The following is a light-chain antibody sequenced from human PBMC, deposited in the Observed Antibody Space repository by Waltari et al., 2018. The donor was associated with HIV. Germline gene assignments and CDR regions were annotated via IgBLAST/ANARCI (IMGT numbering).Light chain of an antibody. Sequence: DILMIQSPDSLTVSLGERATINCTSSQSILYSANNKNYLTWYQQKPGQPPKLLIYWASTRESGVPDRFSASGFGTDFTLTISSLQPEDFATYYCQQSYSTPRTFGQGTKVDIK. CDR1: QSILYSANNKNY. CDR2: WAS. CDR3: QQSYSTPRT. V-gene: IGKV4-1*01. J-gene: IGKJ1*01.